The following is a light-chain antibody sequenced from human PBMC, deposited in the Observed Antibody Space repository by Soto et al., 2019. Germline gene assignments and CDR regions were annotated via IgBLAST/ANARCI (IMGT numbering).Light chain of an antibody. CDR3: QHHDSYSPSWP. CDR1: QNINEY. CDR2: MAS. Sequence: DIQMTQSPSTLSASVGDRVTITCRASQNINEYLAWYQQKPGKAPKLLIYMASSLESEVPSRFSGSGSGTEFTLTISSLPPDDSATYYCQHHDSYSPSWPFGQGTKVEF. V-gene: IGKV1-5*03. J-gene: IGKJ1*01.